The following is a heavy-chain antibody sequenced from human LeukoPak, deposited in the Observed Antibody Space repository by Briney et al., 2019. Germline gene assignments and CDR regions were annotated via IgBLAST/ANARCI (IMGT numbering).Heavy chain of an antibody. D-gene: IGHD2-15*01. V-gene: IGHV4-59*08. CDR3: ARTYCRGGSCHFDY. Sequence: PSETLSLTCTVSGXSISSYYWSWIRQPPGKGLEWIGYIYYSGSTDSNPSLKSRVTISVDTSKNQISLKLSSVTAADTAVYYCARTYCRGGSCHFDYWGQGTLVTVSS. CDR1: GXSISSYY. CDR2: IYYSGST. J-gene: IGHJ4*02.